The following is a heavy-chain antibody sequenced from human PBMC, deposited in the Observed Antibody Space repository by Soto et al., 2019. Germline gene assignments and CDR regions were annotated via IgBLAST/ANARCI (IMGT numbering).Heavy chain of an antibody. Sequence: QVQLVQSGAEVKKPGSSVKVSCKASGGTFSSYAISWVRQAPGQGLEWMGGIIPIFGTANYAQKFQGRVTITADESTSTAYMELSSLRSEDTAVYYCAGARAGYCSSTSCPPPHSWGQGTLVTVSS. CDR2: IIPIFGTA. CDR1: GGTFSSYA. V-gene: IGHV1-69*01. CDR3: AGARAGYCSSTSCPPPHS. D-gene: IGHD2-2*01. J-gene: IGHJ5*02.